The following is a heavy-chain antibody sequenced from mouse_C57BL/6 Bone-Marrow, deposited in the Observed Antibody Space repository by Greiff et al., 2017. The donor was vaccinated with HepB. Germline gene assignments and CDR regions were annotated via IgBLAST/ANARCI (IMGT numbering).Heavy chain of an antibody. V-gene: IGHV1-69*01. D-gene: IGHD1-1*01. CDR1: GYTFTSYW. CDR2: IDPSDSYT. CDR3: ARVRYYYGSSYHYYAMDY. J-gene: IGHJ4*01. Sequence: QVHVKQPGAELVMPGASVKLSCKASGYTFTSYWMHWVKQRPGQGLEWIGEIDPSDSYTNYNQKFKGKSTLTVDKSSSTAYMQLSSLTSEDSAVYYCARVRYYYGSSYHYYAMDYWGQGTSVTVSS.